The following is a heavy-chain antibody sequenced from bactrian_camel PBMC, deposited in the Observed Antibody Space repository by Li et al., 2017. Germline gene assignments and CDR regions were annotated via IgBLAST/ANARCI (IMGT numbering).Heavy chain of an antibody. V-gene: IGHV3S31*01. Sequence: VQLVESGGGSVKVGGSLRLSCAAGGYMDRSWCMAWFRQFPGQGREGVAALGRGTFYADSVKGRFTISRDNAKNTLYLQMNSLKPEDTAMYYCAADVRWGCNSGSWLSDQRHRPDFGYWGQGTQVTVS. D-gene: IGHD1*01. CDR3: AADVRWGCNSGSWLSDQRHRPDFGY. CDR2: LGRGT. CDR1: GYMDRSWC. J-gene: IGHJ6*01.